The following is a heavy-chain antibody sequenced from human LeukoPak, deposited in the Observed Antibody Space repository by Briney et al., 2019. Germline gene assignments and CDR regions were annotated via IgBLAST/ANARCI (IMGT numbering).Heavy chain of an antibody. CDR2: LWYDGTNK. CDR3: ARDLNYYGSGRFYYYGMDV. Sequence: GGSLRLSCAASGFTFSSYAMSWVRQAPGKGLEWVAVLWYDGTNKYYADSVKGRFTISRDNSKNMLYVQMNSLRAEDTAVYYCARDLNYYGSGRFYYYGMDVWGQGTTVTVSS. CDR1: GFTFSSYA. V-gene: IGHV3-33*08. J-gene: IGHJ6*02. D-gene: IGHD3-10*01.